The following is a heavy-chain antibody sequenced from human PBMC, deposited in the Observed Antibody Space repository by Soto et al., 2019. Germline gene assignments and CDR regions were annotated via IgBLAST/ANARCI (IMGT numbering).Heavy chain of an antibody. CDR1: GGTVASSHW. V-gene: IGHV4-4*01. D-gene: IGHD2-21*02. CDR3: AREIVTAGGNNYFDP. CDR2: VYHTGDT. J-gene: IGHJ5*02. Sequence: LSLTFGVSGGTVASSHWWSWVRQSPGGGLEWIGNVYHTGDTSFNPSLQSRVTISVDKSNNQFSLRLNSLTAADTAVYFCAREIVTAGGNNYFDPWGPGTLVTVSS.